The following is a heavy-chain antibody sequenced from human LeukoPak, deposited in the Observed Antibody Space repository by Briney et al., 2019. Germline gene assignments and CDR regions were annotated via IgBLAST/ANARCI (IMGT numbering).Heavy chain of an antibody. CDR2: IYYSGST. V-gene: IGHV4-39*01. CDR1: GGSISSSSYS. D-gene: IGHD3-16*01. J-gene: IGHJ4*02. Sequence: SETLSLTCTVSGGSISSSSYSWGWIRQPPGKGLEWIGSIYYSGSTYYNPSLKSRVTISVDTSKNQFSLKLSSVTAADTAVYYCARLGHDDYGDYWGQGTLVTVSS. CDR3: ARLGHDDYGDY.